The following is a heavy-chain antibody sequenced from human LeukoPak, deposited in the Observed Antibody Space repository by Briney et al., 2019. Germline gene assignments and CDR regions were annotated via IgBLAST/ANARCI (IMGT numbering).Heavy chain of an antibody. CDR2: ISHSGGT. Sequence: SETLSLTCAVSGVSIGNNDWWTWVRQPPGKGLEWIGEISHSGGTNYNPSLMSRVTISVDTSKNQFSLKLSSVTAADTAVYYCARDDYVFGYYGMDVWGQGTTVTVSS. J-gene: IGHJ6*02. V-gene: IGHV4-4*02. CDR1: GVSIGNNDW. CDR3: ARDDYVFGYYGMDV. D-gene: IGHD4-17*01.